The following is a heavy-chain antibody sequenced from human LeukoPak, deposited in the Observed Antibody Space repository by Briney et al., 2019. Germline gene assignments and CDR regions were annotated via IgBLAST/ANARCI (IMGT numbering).Heavy chain of an antibody. CDR1: GFTFSSYG. V-gene: IGHV3-33*01. J-gene: IGHJ4*02. CDR2: IWYDGSNK. Sequence: GGSLRFSCAASGFTFSSYGMHWVRQAPGKGLEWVAVIWYDGSNKYYADSVKGRFTISRDNSKNTLYLQMNSLRAEDTAVYYCARRSGSYYYFDYWGQGTLVTVSS. D-gene: IGHD1-26*01. CDR3: ARRSGSYYYFDY.